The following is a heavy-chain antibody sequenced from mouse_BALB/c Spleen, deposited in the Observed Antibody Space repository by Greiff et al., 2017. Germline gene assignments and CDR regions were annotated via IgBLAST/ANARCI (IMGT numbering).Heavy chain of an antibody. CDR2: ISSGGST. Sequence: EVKVVESGGGLVKPGGSLKLSCAASGFTFSSYAMSWVRQTPEKRLEWVASISSGGSTYYPDSVKGRFTISRDNARNILYLQMSSLRSEDTAMYYCARGGNYEDYWGQGTTLTVSS. V-gene: IGHV5-6-5*01. D-gene: IGHD2-1*01. J-gene: IGHJ2*01. CDR1: GFTFSSYA. CDR3: ARGGNYEDY.